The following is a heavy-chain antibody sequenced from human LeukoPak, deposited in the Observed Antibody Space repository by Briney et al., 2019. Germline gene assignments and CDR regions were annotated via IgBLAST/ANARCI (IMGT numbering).Heavy chain of an antibody. CDR3: TTEEDIVVVVAAIDY. CDR2: IKSKTDGGTT. V-gene: IGHV3-15*01. D-gene: IGHD2-15*01. J-gene: IGHJ4*02. CDR1: GFTFSNAW. Sequence: GGSLRLSCAASGFTFSNAWMSWVRQAPGKGLEWVGRIKSKTDGGTTDYAAPVKGRFTISRDDSKNTLHLQMNSLKTEDTAVYYCTTEEDIVVVVAAIDYWGQGTLVTVSS.